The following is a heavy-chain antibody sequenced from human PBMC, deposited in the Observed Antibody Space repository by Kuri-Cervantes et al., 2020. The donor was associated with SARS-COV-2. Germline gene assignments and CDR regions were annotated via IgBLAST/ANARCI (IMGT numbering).Heavy chain of an antibody. CDR2: ISHDGKNK. V-gene: IGHV3-30*18. D-gene: IGHD2-21*01. J-gene: IGHJ4*02. CDR1: GFNFSRTD. CDR3: AKDRVGVQDF. Sequence: GESLKISCAASGFNFSRTDMHWVRQASGKGLEWVAVISHDGKNKKCIASGKGRFTISRDNSQNTLYLHMKSLRSEDTAMYYCAKDRVGVQDFWGQGTLVTVSS.